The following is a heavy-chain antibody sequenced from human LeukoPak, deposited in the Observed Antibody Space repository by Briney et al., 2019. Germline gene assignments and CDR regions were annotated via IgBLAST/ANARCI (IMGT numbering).Heavy chain of an antibody. J-gene: IGHJ4*02. D-gene: IGHD5-18*01. CDR1: GYTFTSYG. CDR2: ISAYNGNT. CDR3: ARDRRIQLWEYYFDY. Sequence: ASVKVSCKASGYTFTSYGISWVRQAPGQGLEWMGWISAYNGNTNYARKLHGRVTMTTDTSTSTAYMELRSLRSDDTAVYYCARDRRIQLWEYYFDYWGQGTLVTVSS. V-gene: IGHV1-18*01.